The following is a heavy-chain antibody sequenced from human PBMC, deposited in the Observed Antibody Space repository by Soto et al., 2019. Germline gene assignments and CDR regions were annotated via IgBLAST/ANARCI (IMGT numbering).Heavy chain of an antibody. V-gene: IGHV3-7*01. CDR1: GFSFSDYS. CDR2: IKHDGSEK. CDR3: ARVGVAAPIDP. D-gene: IGHD6-6*01. J-gene: IGHJ5*02. Sequence: EVQLVESGGGLVQPGGSLRLSCAASGFSFSDYSMTWVRQAPGKGLEWVADIKHDGSEKHYLDSVKSRVTISRDDARNSLYLQISSLSAADTAVYYCARVGVAAPIDPWGQGTLVTVSS.